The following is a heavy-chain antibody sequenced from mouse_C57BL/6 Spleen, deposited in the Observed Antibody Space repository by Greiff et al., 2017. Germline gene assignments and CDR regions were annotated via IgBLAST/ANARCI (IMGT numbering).Heavy chain of an antibody. D-gene: IGHD2-4*01. Sequence: QVQLQQSGAELVKPGASVKMSCKASGYTFTSYWITWVKQRPGQGLEWIGDIYPGSGSTNYNEKFKSKATLTVDTSSSTAYMQLSSLTSEDSAVYYCARERGYDYDPYYLDDWGQGTTLTVSS. V-gene: IGHV1-55*01. CDR1: GYTFTSYW. J-gene: IGHJ2*01. CDR3: ARERGYDYDPYYLDD. CDR2: IYPGSGST.